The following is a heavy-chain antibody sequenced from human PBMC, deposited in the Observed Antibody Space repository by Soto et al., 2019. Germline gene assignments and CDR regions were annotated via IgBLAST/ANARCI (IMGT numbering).Heavy chain of an antibody. V-gene: IGHV1-18*04. CDR2: ISAYDGNT. CDR3: AGTSLVARTWFDP. J-gene: IGHJ5*02. CDR1: GYNFPSYG. D-gene: IGHD6-6*01. Sequence: ASVKVSCKAAGYNFPSYGISWVRQAPGQGLEWMGWISAYDGNTNYAQNFQGRLTMTTDRSTSTAYMELRSLRSDDTAVYYCAGTSLVARTWFDPWGQGTLVTAPQ.